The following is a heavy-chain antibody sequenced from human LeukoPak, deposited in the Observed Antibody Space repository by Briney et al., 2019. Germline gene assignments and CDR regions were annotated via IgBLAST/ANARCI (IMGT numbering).Heavy chain of an antibody. J-gene: IGHJ5*02. CDR2: ISWDSGSI. D-gene: IGHD2-2*01. V-gene: IGHV3-9*01. CDR3: AKGGVPAASENWFDP. Sequence: GGSLRLSSAASGFTFDDYAMHWVPQAPGKGLGGFSGISWDSGSIGYADSVKGRFTISRHNAKNSLYLQMNSLRAEDTALYYCAKGGVPAASENWFDPWGEGTLVTVSS. CDR1: GFTFDDYA.